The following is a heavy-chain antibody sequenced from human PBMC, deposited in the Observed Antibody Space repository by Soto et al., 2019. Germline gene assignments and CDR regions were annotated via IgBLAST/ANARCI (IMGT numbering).Heavy chain of an antibody. Sequence: EVQLVQSGAEVKKPGDSLRISCQGSGYGFTDYWVGWVRQTPGRGLEWMGIVQPGDSETVYNPSFEGQVTISADKSIKTAYVQWRSLKASDTGIYYCARNNMGTYNVDVWGIGTTVTVS. CDR2: VQPGDSET. D-gene: IGHD1-1*01. CDR1: GYGFTDYW. CDR3: ARNNMGTYNVDV. J-gene: IGHJ6*03. V-gene: IGHV5-51*03.